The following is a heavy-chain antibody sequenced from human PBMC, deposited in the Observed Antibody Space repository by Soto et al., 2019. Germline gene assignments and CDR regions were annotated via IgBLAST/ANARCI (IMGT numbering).Heavy chain of an antibody. CDR3: ARAPISSSSPRDAFDI. J-gene: IGHJ3*02. Sequence: EASVKVSCKASGYTFTSYYMHWVRQAPGQGLEWMGIINPSGGSTSYAQKFQGRVTMTRETSTSTVYMELSSLRSEGTAVYYCARAPISSSSPRDAFDIWGQGTMVTVSS. CDR1: GYTFTSYY. CDR2: INPSGGST. D-gene: IGHD6-6*01. V-gene: IGHV1-46*01.